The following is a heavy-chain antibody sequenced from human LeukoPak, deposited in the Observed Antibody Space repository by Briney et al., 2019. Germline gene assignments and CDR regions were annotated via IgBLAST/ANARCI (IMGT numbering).Heavy chain of an antibody. Sequence: SQTLSLTCAVSGDSLSSSRYSWSWLRQPPGKGLEWIGYIYHGGSTHYNPSLESRVTLSVDRSKKQFSPKLTSATAADTAVYYCARVVVDITRYFDPRGQGTLVTVSS. CDR3: ARVVVDITRYFDP. CDR2: IYHGGST. D-gene: IGHD2-15*01. J-gene: IGHJ5*02. V-gene: IGHV4-30-2*01. CDR1: GDSLSSSRYS.